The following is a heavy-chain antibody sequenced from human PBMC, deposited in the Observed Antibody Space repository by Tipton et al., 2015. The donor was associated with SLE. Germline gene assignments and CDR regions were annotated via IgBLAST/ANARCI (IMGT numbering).Heavy chain of an antibody. CDR1: GGSISSHY. V-gene: IGHV4-59*08. Sequence: TLSLTCTVSGGSISSHYCSWIRQPPGKGLEWLATIYESGSTYYNPSLKSRVTISADMSKNQFSLKVDSVTAADTAVYYCARSHGPFDHWGPGVLVTVTS. CDR3: ARSHGPFDH. D-gene: IGHD2-8*01. J-gene: IGHJ4*02. CDR2: IYESGST.